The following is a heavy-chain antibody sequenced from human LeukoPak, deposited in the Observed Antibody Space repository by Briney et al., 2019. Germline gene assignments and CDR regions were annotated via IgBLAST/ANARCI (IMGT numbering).Heavy chain of an antibody. V-gene: IGHV1-2*02. D-gene: IGHD6-19*01. CDR3: ARTAVAGTVVGLPPWYFDL. Sequence: GASVKVSCKASGYTFTNYYLHWVRQAPGQGLEWMGWINPNSGGTNYAQKFQGRVTMTRDTSISTAYMELSRLRSDDTAVYYCARTAVAGTVVGLPPWYFDLWGRGTLVTVSS. CDR1: GYTFTNYY. J-gene: IGHJ2*01. CDR2: INPNSGGT.